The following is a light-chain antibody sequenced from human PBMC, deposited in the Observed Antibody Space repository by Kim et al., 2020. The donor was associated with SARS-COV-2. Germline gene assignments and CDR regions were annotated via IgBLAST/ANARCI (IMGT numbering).Light chain of an antibody. Sequence: LSPGERATLSCRASQSVSSSYLALYQQKPGPAPRLLIYGASSRATGIPDRFSGSGSGTDFTLTISRLEPEDFAVYYCQQYGSSFTFGPGTKVDIK. V-gene: IGKV3-20*01. CDR2: GAS. J-gene: IGKJ3*01. CDR3: QQYGSSFT. CDR1: QSVSSSY.